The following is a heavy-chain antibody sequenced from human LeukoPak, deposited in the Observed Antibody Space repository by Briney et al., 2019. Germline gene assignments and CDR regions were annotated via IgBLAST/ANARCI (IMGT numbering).Heavy chain of an antibody. J-gene: IGHJ4*02. V-gene: IGHV4-59*01. D-gene: IGHD6-19*01. Sequence: SETLSLTCTVSGGSISSYCWSWIRQPPGKGLEWIGYIYYSGSTNYNPSLKSRVTISVDTSKNQFSLKLSSVTAADTAVYYCARGGYSSGWYVFDYWGQGTLVTVSS. CDR2: IYYSGST. CDR1: GGSISSYC. CDR3: ARGGYSSGWYVFDY.